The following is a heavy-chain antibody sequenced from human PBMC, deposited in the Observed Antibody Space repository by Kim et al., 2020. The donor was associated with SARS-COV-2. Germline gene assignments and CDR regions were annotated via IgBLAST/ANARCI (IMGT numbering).Heavy chain of an antibody. CDR3: ASLFTYSMTGISQKYPPLVM. V-gene: IGHV4-59*08. Sequence: SETLSLTCTVSGGSISGSYWSWVRQTPQKGLEYIGYIHYSGTTDYNPSLQSRLIISVDTSRNQFSLTLSSVTAADTAVYYCASLFTYSMTGISQKYPPLVMWGPGTIGIVSS. D-gene: IGHD3-22*01. CDR1: GGSISGSY. J-gene: IGHJ3*02. CDR2: IHYSGTT.